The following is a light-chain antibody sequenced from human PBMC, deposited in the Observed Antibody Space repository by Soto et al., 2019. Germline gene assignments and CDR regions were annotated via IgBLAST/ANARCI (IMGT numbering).Light chain of an antibody. Sequence: DIQITQSPSSLSASVGDRVTITCRASQSISSYLNWYQQKPGKAPKLLIYAASSLQSGVPSRFSGSGSGTDFTLTISSLQPEDFATYYCQQSYSTLWTFGQGNKVEIK. CDR3: QQSYSTLWT. V-gene: IGKV1-39*01. J-gene: IGKJ1*01. CDR2: AAS. CDR1: QSISSY.